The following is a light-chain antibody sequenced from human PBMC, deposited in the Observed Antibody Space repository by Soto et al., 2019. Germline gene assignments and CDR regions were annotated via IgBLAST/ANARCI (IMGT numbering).Light chain of an antibody. Sequence: PGDRATLSCKASQSVSRSYLGWYQQKPGQAPRLLIYGASIRATGIPDRFSGSGSGTDFTLTISRLEPEDFALYYCQQYGSSAPITFGQGTRLEIK. CDR3: QQYGSSAPIT. CDR1: QSVSRSY. CDR2: GAS. J-gene: IGKJ5*01. V-gene: IGKV3-20*01.